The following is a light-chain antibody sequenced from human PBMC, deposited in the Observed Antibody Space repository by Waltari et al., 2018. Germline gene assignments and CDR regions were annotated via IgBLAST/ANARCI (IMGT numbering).Light chain of an antibody. CDR1: QSVLSSSDSRNY. V-gene: IGKV4-1*01. CDR2: WAS. J-gene: IGKJ1*01. CDR3: QQYFSLPWT. Sequence: DIVMTQSPEYLPLSLGERATINCKSTQSVLSSSDSRNYLAWYQQTPGQFPKMLIYWASTLGFGVPDRVTGSGSGTDCTLTISSLQAEDVAVYYCQQYFSLPWTFGEGTKVEL.